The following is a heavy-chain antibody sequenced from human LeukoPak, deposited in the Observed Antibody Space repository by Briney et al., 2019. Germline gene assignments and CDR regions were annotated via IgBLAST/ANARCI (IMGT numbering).Heavy chain of an antibody. CDR2: IKSNADGWTP. CDR3: TTFYHEYSPY. CDR1: GFSFMNAW. V-gene: IGHV3-15*01. Sequence: KPGGSLRLSCAASGFSFMNAWMIWVRQAPGKGLDWVGRIKSNADGWTPDYAAPARGRFTISRDDSKNTLYLQMNSLKTEDTAVYYCTTFYHEYSPYWGRGTLVTVSS. D-gene: IGHD2/OR15-2a*01. J-gene: IGHJ4*02.